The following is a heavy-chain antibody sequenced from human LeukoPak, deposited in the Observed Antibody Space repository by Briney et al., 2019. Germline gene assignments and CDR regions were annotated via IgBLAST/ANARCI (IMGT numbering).Heavy chain of an antibody. CDR2: VYYSGST. CDR3: AGRFLEWLLDY. D-gene: IGHD3-3*01. J-gene: IGHJ4*02. V-gene: IGHV4-39*01. Sequence: SETLSLTCTVSGGSISSYYWGWIRQPPGKGLEWIGSVYYSGSTYYNPSLKSRVTISVDTSKNQFSLKLSSVTAADTAVYYCAGRFLEWLLDYWGQGTLVTVSS. CDR1: GGSISSYY.